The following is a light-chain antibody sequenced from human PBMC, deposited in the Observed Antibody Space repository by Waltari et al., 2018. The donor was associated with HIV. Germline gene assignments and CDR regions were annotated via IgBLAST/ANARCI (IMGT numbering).Light chain of an antibody. Sequence: SVRTHPASVSGPPGRPLAISCTGTNRAIVSYDYVSWYQQHPGQSPKLLIYEVTIRPPGVSYRCSGSKSGNTAAMTISGLQAEDEAHYYCSSYAATTTIVFGGGTRLTVL. V-gene: IGLV2-14*01. J-gene: IGLJ3*02. CDR3: SSYAATTTIV. CDR1: NRAIVSYDY. CDR2: EVT.